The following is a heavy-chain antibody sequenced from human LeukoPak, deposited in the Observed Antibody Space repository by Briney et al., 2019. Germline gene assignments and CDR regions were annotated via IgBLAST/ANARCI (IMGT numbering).Heavy chain of an antibody. J-gene: IGHJ6*02. CDR3: ARGDGDYDSSGYYYYYYGMDV. CDR2: INHSGST. CDR1: GGSFSGYY. D-gene: IGHD3-22*01. Sequence: SETLFLTCAVHGGSFSGYYWSWIRQPPGKGLEWIGEINHSGSTNYNPSLKSRVTISVDTSKNQFSLKLSSVTAADTAVYYCARGDGDYDSSGYYYYYYGMDVWGQGTTVTVSS. V-gene: IGHV4-34*01.